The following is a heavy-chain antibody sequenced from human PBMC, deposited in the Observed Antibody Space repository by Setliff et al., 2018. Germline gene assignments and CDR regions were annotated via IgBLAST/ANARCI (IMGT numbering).Heavy chain of an antibody. CDR1: GGSVSNSGFF. V-gene: IGHV4-39*01. D-gene: IGHD5-12*01. J-gene: IGHJ4*02. CDR2: IYDSGSS. Sequence: SETLSLTCTVSGGSVSNSGFFWGWLRQAPGKGLNWIGNIYDSGSSSYNASLKSRLTISVDTSKNQFSLKLNSVTAADTAVYYCARTGTYRYFDHWGQGTLVTVSS. CDR3: ARTGTYRYFDH.